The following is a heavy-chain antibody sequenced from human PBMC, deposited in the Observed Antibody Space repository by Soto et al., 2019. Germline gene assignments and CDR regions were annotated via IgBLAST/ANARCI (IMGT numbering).Heavy chain of an antibody. V-gene: IGHV4-34*01. J-gene: IGHJ4*02. Sequence: QVQLQQWGAGLLKPSETLSLTCAVYGGSFSGYYWSWIRQPPGKGLEWIGEVNHSGSTNYNPSLKSRVTLSVDTSKKQFSLKLSSVTAADTAVYYCAKGTVIPDWCQGTLVTVSS. CDR3: AKGTVIPD. CDR1: GGSFSGYY. CDR2: VNHSGST. D-gene: IGHD4-17*01.